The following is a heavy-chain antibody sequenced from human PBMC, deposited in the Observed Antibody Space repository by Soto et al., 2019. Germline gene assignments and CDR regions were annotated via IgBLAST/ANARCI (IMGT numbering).Heavy chain of an antibody. CDR1: GFTFTRNS. CDR3: ARESEDLTSNFDY. V-gene: IGHV3-21*06. Sequence: GSLRLSCAASGFTFTRNSMNWVRQAPGKGLEWVSSISSTTNYIYYGDSMKGRFTISRDNAKNSLYLEMNSLRAEDTAVYYCARESEDLTSNFDYWGQGTLVTVSS. J-gene: IGHJ4*02. CDR2: ISSTTNYI.